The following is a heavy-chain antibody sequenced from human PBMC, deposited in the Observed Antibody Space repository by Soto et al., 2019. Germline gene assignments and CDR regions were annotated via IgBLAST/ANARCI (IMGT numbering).Heavy chain of an antibody. CDR2: ISSNGVGT. CDR1: GFTLSGYA. J-gene: IGHJ6*03. CDR3: ARRARPDVYYMDV. D-gene: IGHD6-6*01. Sequence: EVQLAESGGGLAQPGVSLRLSCAASGFTLSGYAMDWVRQAPGKGLEYGSGISSNGVGTYYANSVQGRFTISRDNSKNTVYLKMGSMRPEDMAVYYCARRARPDVYYMDVWGKGTTVTVS. V-gene: IGHV3-64*01.